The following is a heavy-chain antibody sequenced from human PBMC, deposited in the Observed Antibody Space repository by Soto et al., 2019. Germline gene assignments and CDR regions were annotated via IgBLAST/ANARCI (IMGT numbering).Heavy chain of an antibody. Sequence: GESLKISCRGSENSFRNYWIAWVRQMPGQGLECMGIIYPGDSETRYSPSFQGQVTISVDKSINTAFLQWSDLKASDSATYYCARQKGGLDGWGQGTTVTVSS. CDR3: ARQKGGLDG. CDR2: IYPGDSET. V-gene: IGHV5-51*01. CDR1: ENSFRNYW. J-gene: IGHJ6*02.